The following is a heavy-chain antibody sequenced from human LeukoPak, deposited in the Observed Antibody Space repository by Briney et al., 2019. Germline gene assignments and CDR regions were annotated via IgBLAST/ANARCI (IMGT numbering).Heavy chain of an antibody. CDR1: GYSFSSNW. D-gene: IGHD2-2*01. CDR2: IYPGDSDT. CDR3: ARNVVPAAQGWFDP. Sequence: GESLKISCKGSGYSFSSNWIGWVRQMPGKGLEWMGIIYPGDSDTRYSPSFQGQVTISADKSISTAYLQWSSLKASDTAMYYCARNVVPAAQGWFDPWGQGTLVTVSS. V-gene: IGHV5-51*01. J-gene: IGHJ5*02.